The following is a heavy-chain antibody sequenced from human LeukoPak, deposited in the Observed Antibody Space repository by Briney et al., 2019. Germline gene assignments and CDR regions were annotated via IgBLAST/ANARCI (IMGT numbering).Heavy chain of an antibody. CDR2: IYYSGSA. CDR3: ARGVGATTQFDY. D-gene: IGHD1-26*01. CDR1: GGSISSFY. J-gene: IGHJ4*02. Sequence: SETLSLTCSVSGGSISSFYWTWIRQPPGKGLEWIGSIYYSGSAGYNPSLKSRVTISVDTSKSQFSLRLSSVTAADTAVYFCARGVGATTQFDYWGQGTLVTVSS. V-gene: IGHV4-59*08.